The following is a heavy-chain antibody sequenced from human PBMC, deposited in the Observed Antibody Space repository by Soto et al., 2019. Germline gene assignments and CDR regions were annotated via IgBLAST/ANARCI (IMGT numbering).Heavy chain of an antibody. CDR1: G. Sequence: GIHWVRQAPGKGLEWVAVISYDGSNKYYADSVKGRFTISRDNSKNTLYLQMNSLRSEDSAVYYCASDQLRYFDWSPFGYWGQGTLVTVSS. CDR3: ASDQLRYFDWSPFGY. V-gene: IGHV3-30*03. CDR2: ISYDGSNK. D-gene: IGHD3-9*01. J-gene: IGHJ4*02.